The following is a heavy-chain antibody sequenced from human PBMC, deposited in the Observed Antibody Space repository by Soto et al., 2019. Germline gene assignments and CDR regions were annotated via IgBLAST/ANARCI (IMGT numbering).Heavy chain of an antibody. J-gene: IGHJ4*02. Sequence: RASVKVSCKASGYTFTSYGISWVRQAPGQGLEWMGWISAYNGNTNYAQKLQGRVTMTTDTSTSTAYMELRSLRSDDTAVYYCAHHYYDSSGYYFDYWGQGTLVTVSS. CDR2: ISAYNGNT. D-gene: IGHD3-22*01. CDR3: AHHYYDSSGYYFDY. V-gene: IGHV1-18*01. CDR1: GYTFTSYG.